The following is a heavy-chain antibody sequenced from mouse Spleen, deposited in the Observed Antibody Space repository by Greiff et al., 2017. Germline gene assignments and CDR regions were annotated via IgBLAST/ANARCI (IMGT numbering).Heavy chain of an antibody. CDR3: ARTFITTATRAMDY. D-gene: IGHD1-2*01. V-gene: IGHV1-80*01. CDR1: GYAFSSYW. Sequence: VQLQQSGAELVKPGASVKISCKASGYAFSSYWMNWVKQRPGKGLEWIGQIYPGDGDTNYNGKFKGKATLTADKSSRTAYMQLSSLTSEDSAVYFCARTFITTATRAMDYWGQGTSVTVSS. J-gene: IGHJ4*01. CDR2: IYPGDGDT.